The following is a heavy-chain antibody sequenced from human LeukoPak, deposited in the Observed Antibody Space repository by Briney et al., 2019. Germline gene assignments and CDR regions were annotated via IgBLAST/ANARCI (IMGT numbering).Heavy chain of an antibody. CDR1: GDSISSSY. D-gene: IGHD4-11*01. V-gene: IGHV4-59*01. J-gene: IGHJ4*02. Sequence: SETLSLTCSVSGDSISSSYWSWIRQPPGKGLEWIWFIYYTGSTNYNPSLKSRVTISVDTSKNQFSLKLSSVTAADTAVYYCAQGSSNWANFDYWGQGTLVTVSS. CDR3: AQGSSNWANFDY. CDR2: IYYTGST.